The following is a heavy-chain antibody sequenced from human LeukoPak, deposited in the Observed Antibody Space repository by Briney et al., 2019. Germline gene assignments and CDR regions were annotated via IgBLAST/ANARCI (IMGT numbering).Heavy chain of an antibody. CDR3: VREGLERRTNFDY. D-gene: IGHD1-1*01. CDR1: GFTFTSHV. J-gene: IGHJ4*02. CDR2: ISMNVQNT. Sequence: GGSLRLSCSASGFTFTSHVMHWVRQAPGKGLQYVSGISMNVQNTYYAGSVKRRFTIYRDNSKNTVYLQMNSLTAEDTAVYYCVREGLERRTNFDYWGQGTLVSVSS. V-gene: IGHV3-64D*06.